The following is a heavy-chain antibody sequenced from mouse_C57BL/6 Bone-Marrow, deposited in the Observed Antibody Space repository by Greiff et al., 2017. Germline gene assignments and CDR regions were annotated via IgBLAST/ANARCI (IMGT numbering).Heavy chain of an antibody. D-gene: IGHD1-1*01. CDR2: IYPSHSET. V-gene: IGHV1-61*01. CDR1: GYTFTSYW. Sequence: VQLQQPGAELVRPGSSVKLSCKASGYTFTSYWMDWVKQRPGQGLEWIGNIYPSHSETHYNQKFKDKATLTVDKSSSTAYMQLSSLTSEDSAVYYCATAYVAPTYYCDIEDWGQGTTVTVSS. J-gene: IGHJ4*01. CDR3: ATAYVAPTYYCDIED.